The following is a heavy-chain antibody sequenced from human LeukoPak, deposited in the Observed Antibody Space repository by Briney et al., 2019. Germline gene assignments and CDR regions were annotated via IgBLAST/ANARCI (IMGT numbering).Heavy chain of an antibody. J-gene: IGHJ5*02. D-gene: IGHD3-22*01. CDR3: TSNHDSSGYTPDH. Sequence: GGSLRXSCTASGFTFGDYAMTWVRQAPGKGLEWVAFIRTKPYGGTTEYAASVKGRFTISRDDSKSIAYLQMNSLKTEDTAVYYCTSNHDSSGYTPDHWGQGTLVTVSS. V-gene: IGHV3-49*04. CDR1: GFTFGDYA. CDR2: IRTKPYGGTT.